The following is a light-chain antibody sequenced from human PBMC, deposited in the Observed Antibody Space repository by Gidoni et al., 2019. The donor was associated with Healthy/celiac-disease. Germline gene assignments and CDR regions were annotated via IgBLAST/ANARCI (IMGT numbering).Light chain of an antibody. CDR2: EDN. Sequence: NFMLTQPHSVSESPAKTVTISCTRSGGSIASKYGQWYQQRPGSAPTTVIYEDNQRPSGVPDRFSGSIDSSSNSASLTISGLKTEDEADYYCQSYDSSNLWVFGGGTKLTVL. CDR1: GGSIASKY. V-gene: IGLV6-57*04. J-gene: IGLJ3*02. CDR3: QSYDSSNLWV.